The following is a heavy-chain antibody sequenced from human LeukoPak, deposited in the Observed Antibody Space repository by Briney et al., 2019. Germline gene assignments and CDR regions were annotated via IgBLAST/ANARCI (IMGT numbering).Heavy chain of an antibody. CDR2: IIPILGIA. J-gene: IGHJ4*02. CDR1: GGTFSSYA. D-gene: IGHD3-10*01. CDR3: ARDPPLSYYGSGNYFQIDY. Sequence: GASVKVSCKASGGTFSSYAISWVRQAPGQGLEWMGRIIPILGIANYAQKFQGRVTITADKSTSTAYMELSSLRSEDTAVYYCARDPPLSYYGSGNYFQIDYWGQGTLVTVSS. V-gene: IGHV1-69*04.